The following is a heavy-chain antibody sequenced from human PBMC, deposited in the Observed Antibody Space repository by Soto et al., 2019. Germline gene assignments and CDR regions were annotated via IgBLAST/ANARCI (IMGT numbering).Heavy chain of an antibody. CDR1: GGSFNTYA. J-gene: IGHJ4*02. CDR3: AGLSLGYCISSTCPPDY. Sequence: SVKVSCKASGGSFNTYAISWVRQAPGQGLEWMGGIIPVFGRVSYAQNFQGRLTITADDSTSTAYMELRSLRSDDTAIYYCAGLSLGYCISSTCPPDYWGQGTLVTVSS. V-gene: IGHV1-69*13. CDR2: IIPVFGRV. D-gene: IGHD2-2*01.